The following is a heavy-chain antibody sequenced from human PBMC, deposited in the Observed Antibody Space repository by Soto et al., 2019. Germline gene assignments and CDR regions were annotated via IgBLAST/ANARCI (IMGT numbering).Heavy chain of an antibody. CDR2: ISSSSSTI. D-gene: IGHD6-13*01. CDR1: GFTFSSYS. J-gene: IGHJ4*02. V-gene: IGHV3-48*02. CDR3: ERDLGLCRRQLATGFDY. Sequence: EVQLVESGGDLVQPGGSLRLSCAASGFTFSSYSMNWVRQATGKGLEGDSYISSSSSTIYYADSVKGRFNISRDNAKNSIYLQMDSQRDKNTAVYYCERDLGLCRRQLATGFDYWGQGTMVSVSS.